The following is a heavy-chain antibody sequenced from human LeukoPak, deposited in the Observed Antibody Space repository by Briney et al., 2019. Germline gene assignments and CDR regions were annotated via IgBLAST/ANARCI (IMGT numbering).Heavy chain of an antibody. Sequence: PGGSLRLSCAASGFTFSDYYMSWIRQAPGKGLEWVSYISSSGSTIYYADSVKGRFTISRDNSKNTLYLQMNSLRAEDTAVYYCARNRAATHLGAYWGQGTLVTVSS. CDR2: ISSSGSTI. V-gene: IGHV3-11*04. D-gene: IGHD2-15*01. CDR3: ARNRAATHLGAY. CDR1: GFTFSDYY. J-gene: IGHJ4*02.